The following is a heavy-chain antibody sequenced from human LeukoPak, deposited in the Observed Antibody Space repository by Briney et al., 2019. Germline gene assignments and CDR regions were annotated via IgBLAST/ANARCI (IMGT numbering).Heavy chain of an antibody. V-gene: IGHV3-48*02. CDR3: ARDEDAF. Sequence: GGSLRLSCTSSGFPFSSRWMHWVRQVPGKGLEWVSYISSDSSTIFYADSVKGRFTISRDNVKNSLFLQLNSLRDEDTAVYYCARDEDAFGGQGTLVTVSS. CDR2: ISSDSSTI. CDR1: GFPFSSRW. J-gene: IGHJ4*02.